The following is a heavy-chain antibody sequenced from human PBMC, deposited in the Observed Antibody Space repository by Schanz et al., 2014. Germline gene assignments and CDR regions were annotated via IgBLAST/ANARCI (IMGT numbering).Heavy chain of an antibody. CDR1: GYSFTDYA. CDR3: ARDRVSFVRGPLGVD. Sequence: QVQLVQSAPEVKKPGVSVRVSCKASGYSFTDYAIHWVRQAPGQGLEWMGWISGYNGDTNYAPKFQDRVTMTTDTSTGITSLELRNLKSDDTAVYYCARDRVSFVRGPLGVDWGQGTQVIVSS. D-gene: IGHD3-10*01. V-gene: IGHV1-18*01. CDR2: ISGYNGDT. J-gene: IGHJ4*02.